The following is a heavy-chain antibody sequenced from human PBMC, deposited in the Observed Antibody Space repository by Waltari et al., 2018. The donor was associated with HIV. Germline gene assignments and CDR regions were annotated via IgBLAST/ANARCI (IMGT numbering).Heavy chain of an antibody. J-gene: IGHJ4*02. CDR1: GSTSRDTS. D-gene: IGHD3-22*01. CDR3: ARAFHDKSGYYPFDH. CDR2: SGPDSSAI. V-gene: IGHV3-11*04. Sequence: LVEPGGALARLGGSLDFPGEASGSTSRDTSLGWVRQAPGKGLYWVSYSGPDSSAIEYAYSVKGRFTISRDNAKNSLYRQMNSLRVGDTALYYCARAFHDKSGYYPFDHWGQGTLVTVSS.